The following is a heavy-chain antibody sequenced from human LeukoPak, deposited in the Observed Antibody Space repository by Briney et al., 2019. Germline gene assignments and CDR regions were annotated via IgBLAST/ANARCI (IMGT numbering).Heavy chain of an antibody. J-gene: IGHJ6*02. D-gene: IGHD3-22*01. CDR2: IYYLGST. CDR3: ARGPSYYYDSSGYPYYYYYGMDV. Sequence: KPSETLSLTCTVSGGSISSGGYYWSWIRQHPGKGLEWIGYIYYLGSTYYNPSLKSRVTISVDTSKNQFSLKLSSVTAADTAVYYCARGPSYYYDSSGYPYYYYYGMDVWGQGTTVTVSS. CDR1: GGSISSGGYY. V-gene: IGHV4-31*03.